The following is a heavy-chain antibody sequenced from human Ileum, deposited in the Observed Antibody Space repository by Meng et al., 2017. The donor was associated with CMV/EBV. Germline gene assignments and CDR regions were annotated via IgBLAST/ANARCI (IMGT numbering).Heavy chain of an antibody. D-gene: IGHD5/OR15-5a*01. CDR1: GFTFSRTW. J-gene: IGHJ6*02. CDR3: ARHSVLVTNYYYYGVDV. CDR2: INQDGSGK. Sequence: GESLKISCAASGFTFSRTWMSWVRQPPGKGLEWVANINQDGSGKYHVDSVKGRFTISRDNAKNSLDLQMNNLKVDDTAVYYCARHSVLVTNYYYYGVDVWGQGTTVTVSS. V-gene: IGHV3-7*01.